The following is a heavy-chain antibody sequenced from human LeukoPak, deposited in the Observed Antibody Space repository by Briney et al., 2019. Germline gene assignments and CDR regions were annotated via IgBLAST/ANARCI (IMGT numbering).Heavy chain of an antibody. CDR3: ASFSNYGSGSYYTHDY. V-gene: IGHV1-2*06. CDR1: GGTFSSYA. Sequence: ASVKVSCKASGGTFSSYAISWVRQAPGQGLEWMGRINPNSGGTNYAQKFQGRVTMTRDTSISTAYMELSRLRSDDTAVYYCASFSNYGSGSYYTHDYWGQGTLVTVSS. J-gene: IGHJ4*02. D-gene: IGHD3-10*01. CDR2: INPNSGGT.